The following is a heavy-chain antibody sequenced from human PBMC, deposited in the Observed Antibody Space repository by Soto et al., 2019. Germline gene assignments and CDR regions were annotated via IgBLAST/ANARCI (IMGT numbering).Heavy chain of an antibody. D-gene: IGHD2-21*02. CDR1: GDSIRGSY. V-gene: IGHV4-59*01. CDR2: IYHSGTT. CDR3: ARDPCGGDCSFDY. Sequence: SETLSLTWTVSGDSIRGSYWSWIRQSPGKGLEWIGYIYHSGTTNYNPSLKNRATISVNTSKNQFSLKLRSLTAADTAIYFCARDPCGGDCSFDYWGPGTLVTVS. J-gene: IGHJ4*02.